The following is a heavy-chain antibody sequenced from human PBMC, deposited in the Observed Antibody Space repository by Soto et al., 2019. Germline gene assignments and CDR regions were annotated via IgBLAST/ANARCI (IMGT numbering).Heavy chain of an antibody. CDR1: GYTFSDYY. D-gene: IGHD1-1*01. Sequence: ASVKVSCKASGYTFSDYYIHWVRQAPGKGLEWMGWLNPNSGGTKYAPKFQGGVTMTRDTSITAAYMELSRLRTGATAVYYCAREPATAKPEGVDLWDQGTLVTVSS. V-gene: IGHV1-2*02. J-gene: IGHJ4*02. CDR2: LNPNSGGT. CDR3: AREPATAKPEGVDL.